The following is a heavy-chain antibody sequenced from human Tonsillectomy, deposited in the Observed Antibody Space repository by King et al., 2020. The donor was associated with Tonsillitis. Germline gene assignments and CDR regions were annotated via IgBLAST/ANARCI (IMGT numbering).Heavy chain of an antibody. CDR2: IYYLGIT. V-gene: IGHV4-59*01. CDR3: ASLHCSIASCPCVHCFDP. D-gene: IGHD2-2*01. Sequence: IRQPPGKGLEWIRYIYYLGITNYNPSLKSRVTISVDTSKNQFSLKLSSVTAADTAVYYCASLHCSIASCPCVHCFDPWGKGTLVTGSS. J-gene: IGHJ5*02.